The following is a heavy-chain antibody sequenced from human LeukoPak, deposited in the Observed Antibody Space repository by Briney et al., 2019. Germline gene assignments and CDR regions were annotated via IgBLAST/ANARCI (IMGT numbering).Heavy chain of an antibody. Sequence: VASVKVSCKASGYTFTGYYIHWVRQAPGQGLEWMGWINPSSGGAKYAQNFQGRAIMTTDTSVNTAYMELSSLRSDDTAVYYCARDRSSSWREYPGWFDPWGQGTLVTVSS. CDR1: GYTFTGYY. CDR3: ARDRSSSWREYPGWFDP. D-gene: IGHD6-13*01. J-gene: IGHJ5*02. CDR2: INPSSGGA. V-gene: IGHV1-2*02.